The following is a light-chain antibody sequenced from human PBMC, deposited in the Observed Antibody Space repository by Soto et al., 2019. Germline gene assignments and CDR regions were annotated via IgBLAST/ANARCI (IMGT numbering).Light chain of an antibody. V-gene: IGLV2-14*01. CDR3: SSYTSSSTLV. CDR1: NSDVGGYNF. CDR2: DVT. J-gene: IGLJ1*01. Sequence: QSALTQPAFVSGSPGQSITISCTGTNSDVGGYNFVSWYQQHPGKVPKLMIYDVTSRPSGVSNRFSGSKPGNTASLTISGLQAEDEADYYCSSYTSSSTLVFGTGTKLTVL.